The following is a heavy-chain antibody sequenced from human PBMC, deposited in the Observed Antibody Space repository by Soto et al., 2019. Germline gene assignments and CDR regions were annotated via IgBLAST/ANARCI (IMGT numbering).Heavy chain of an antibody. CDR3: AREGSATGVSHPDI. J-gene: IGHJ3*02. V-gene: IGHV1-2*04. CDR1: GYTFTGYY. CDR2: INPNSGGT. D-gene: IGHD7-27*01. Sequence: ASVKVSCKASGYTFTGYYMHWVRQAPGQGLEWMGWINPNSGGTNYAQKFQGWVTMTRDTSISTALMDLSRLRSDGTAVYYCAREGSATGVSHPDIWGQGTMVTVSS.